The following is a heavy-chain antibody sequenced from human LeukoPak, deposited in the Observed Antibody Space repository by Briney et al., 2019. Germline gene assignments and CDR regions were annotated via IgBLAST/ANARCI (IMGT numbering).Heavy chain of an antibody. D-gene: IGHD6-13*01. V-gene: IGHV3-53*01. CDR2: IYSGGST. Sequence: GGSLRLSCAASGFTVSSNYMSWVRQAPGKGLEWVSVIYSGGSTYYADSVKGRFTISRDNSKNTLYLQMNSLRAEDTAVYYCAKDPSSSWFGDYFDYWGQGTLVTVSS. CDR3: AKDPSSSWFGDYFDY. J-gene: IGHJ4*02. CDR1: GFTVSSNY.